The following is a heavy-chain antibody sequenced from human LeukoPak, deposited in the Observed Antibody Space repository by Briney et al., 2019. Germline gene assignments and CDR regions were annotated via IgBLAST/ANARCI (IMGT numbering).Heavy chain of an antibody. D-gene: IGHD3-22*01. CDR2: IIPIFGTA. V-gene: IGHV1-69*13. J-gene: IGHJ5*02. Sequence: AAVKVSCKASGGTFSSYAISWVRQAPGQGLEWMGGIIPIFGTANYAQKFQGRVTITADESTSTAYMELSSLRSEDTAVYYCARDVAREYYDSSGYSWFDPWGQGTLVTVSS. CDR1: GGTFSSYA. CDR3: ARDVAREYYDSSGYSWFDP.